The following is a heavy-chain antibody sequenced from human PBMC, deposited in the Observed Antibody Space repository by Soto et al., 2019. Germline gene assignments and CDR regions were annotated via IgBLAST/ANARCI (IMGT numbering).Heavy chain of an antibody. D-gene: IGHD1-26*01. V-gene: IGHV4-34*01. CDR3: AREWYYYYGMDV. Sequence: QVQLQQWGAGLLKPSETLSLTCAVYGGSFSGYYWSWIRQPPGKGLEWIGEINHSGSTNYNPSLKSRVTISVDTYKNQFSLKLSSVTAADTAVYYCAREWYYYYGMDVWGQGTTGTGSS. CDR1: GGSFSGYY. CDR2: INHSGST. J-gene: IGHJ6*02.